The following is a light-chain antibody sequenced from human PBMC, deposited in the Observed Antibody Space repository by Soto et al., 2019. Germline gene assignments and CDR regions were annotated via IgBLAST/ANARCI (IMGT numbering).Light chain of an antibody. CDR3: QQYHNLWT. J-gene: IGKJ1*01. Sequence: EILMTQSPATLSVSPGERATLSCTASHYIYSNVAWFQQRPGQAPRLLIYRASTRATGTPARFSGSGSGTEFTLTITSLQSEDVAFYYCQQYHNLWTFGQGTEVEIK. CDR1: HYIYSN. CDR2: RAS. V-gene: IGKV3-15*01.